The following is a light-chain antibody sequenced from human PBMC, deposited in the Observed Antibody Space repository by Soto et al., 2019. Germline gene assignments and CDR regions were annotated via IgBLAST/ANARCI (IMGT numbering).Light chain of an antibody. CDR1: QTVSSTF. Sequence: EVVLTQSPGTLSLSPGERATLSCRASQTVSSTFLAWYQQKLGQAPRLLMFGASSRATGIPDRVSGSGSGTDFTLTISRLEPDDSAVYYCQVYGRSPPPFGQGTRLEIK. V-gene: IGKV3-20*01. CDR2: GAS. CDR3: QVYGRSPPP. J-gene: IGKJ5*01.